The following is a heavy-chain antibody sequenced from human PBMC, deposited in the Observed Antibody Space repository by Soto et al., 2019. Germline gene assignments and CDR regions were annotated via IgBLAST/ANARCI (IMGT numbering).Heavy chain of an antibody. V-gene: IGHV2-5*02. CDR2: IYWDDDE. Sequence: QITLRESGPAVVRPAQTLTLTCTFSGFSLTSHHMGVAWIRQPPGKAMEWLALIYWDDDERFNPSLKDRLAISKDATKNQVVLTMTNMDPLDTATYFCAHAGASALLSFDNWGPGTIVTVSS. CDR1: GFSLTSHHMG. CDR3: AHAGASALLSFDN. J-gene: IGHJ4*02.